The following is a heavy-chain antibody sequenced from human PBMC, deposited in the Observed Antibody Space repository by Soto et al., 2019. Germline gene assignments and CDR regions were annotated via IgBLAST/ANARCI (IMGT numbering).Heavy chain of an antibody. J-gene: IGHJ6*02. CDR2: IIPVLTVT. CDR3: ARRRYCGTVGYKKFYYGMDG. CDR1: GSTFSSYT. D-gene: IGHD2-21*01. Sequence: QVQLVQSGAEVRKPGSSVKVSCMASGSTFSSYTVNWVRQAPGKGLEWIGRIIPVLTVTDYARRFQGRGTITAERPEKTTCMELARLTSEDRAVYYCARRRYCGTVGYKKFYYGMDGWGQGTTVTVAS. V-gene: IGHV1-69*02.